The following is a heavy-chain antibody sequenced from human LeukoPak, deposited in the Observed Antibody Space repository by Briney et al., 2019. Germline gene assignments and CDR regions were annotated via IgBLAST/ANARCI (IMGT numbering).Heavy chain of an antibody. CDR3: ARVGYDFPPSHFDY. Sequence: ASVKVSCKASGYTFTSYAMHWVRQAPGQRLEWMGWINAGNGNTKYSQKFQGRVTITRDTSASTAYMELSSLKSEDTAVYYCARVGYDFPPSHFDYWGQGTLVTVSS. J-gene: IGHJ4*02. CDR2: INAGNGNT. CDR1: GYTFTSYA. V-gene: IGHV1-3*01. D-gene: IGHD5-12*01.